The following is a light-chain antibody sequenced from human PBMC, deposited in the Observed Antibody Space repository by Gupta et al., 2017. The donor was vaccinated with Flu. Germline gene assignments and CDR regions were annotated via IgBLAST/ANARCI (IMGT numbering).Light chain of an antibody. CDR2: DVS. CDR3: SSYTSTSNFYV. V-gene: IGLV2-14*03. CDR1: RNDVGRSDT. J-gene: IGLJ1*01. Sequence: QSALTQPASVSGSPGQSITISCSGTRNDVGRSDTVFWYQQSPGQAPKLLIYDVSSRPSGVSSRFSGSKSGTSASLTSSGLQAEDGTDYFCSSYTSTSNFYVFGTGTKVTVL.